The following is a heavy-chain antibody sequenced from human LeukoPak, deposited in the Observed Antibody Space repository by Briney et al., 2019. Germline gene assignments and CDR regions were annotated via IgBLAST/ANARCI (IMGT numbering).Heavy chain of an antibody. V-gene: IGHV1-2*02. J-gene: IGHJ4*02. CDR3: ARDTYGDYDN. D-gene: IGHD4-17*01. CDR2: INPNSGGT. CDR1: GYTFTGYY. Sequence: ASVKVSCKASGYTFTGYYMHWGRQGPGPGLERMGWINPNSGGTNYAQRFQGRVTMTRDPSISTAYMELSRLRSDDTAVYYCARDTYGDYDNWGQGTLVTVSS.